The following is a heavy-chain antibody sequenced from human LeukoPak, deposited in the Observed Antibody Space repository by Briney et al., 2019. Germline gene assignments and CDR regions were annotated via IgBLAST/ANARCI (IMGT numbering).Heavy chain of an antibody. V-gene: IGHV3-23*01. D-gene: IGHD3-3*01. J-gene: IGHJ4*02. CDR1: GFTFSSYA. CDR2: ISGSGGST. Sequence: GGSLRLSCAASGFTFSSYAMSWVRQAPGKGLEWVSAISGSGGSTYYADSVKGRFTISRDNSKNTLYLQMNSLRAEDTAVYYCAKGGVGITIFGVVSGYFDYWGQGTLVTVSS. CDR3: AKGGVGITIFGVVSGYFDY.